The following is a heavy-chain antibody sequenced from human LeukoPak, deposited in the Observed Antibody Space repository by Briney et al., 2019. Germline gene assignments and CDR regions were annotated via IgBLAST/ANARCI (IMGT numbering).Heavy chain of an antibody. V-gene: IGHV3-53*01. CDR3: AREHSGSYFDY. J-gene: IGHJ4*02. Sequence: GESLRLSCAASGFTVSSNYMSWVRQAPGKGLEWVSVIYSGGSTYYADSVKGRFTISRDNSKNTPYLQMNSLRAEDAAVYYCAREHSGSYFDYWGQGTLVTVSS. CDR2: IYSGGST. CDR1: GFTVSSNY. D-gene: IGHD1-26*01.